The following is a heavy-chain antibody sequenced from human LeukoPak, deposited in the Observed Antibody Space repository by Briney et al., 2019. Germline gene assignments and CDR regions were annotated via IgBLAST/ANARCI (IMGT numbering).Heavy chain of an antibody. V-gene: IGHV4-39*01. CDR1: GDSISGSSYH. D-gene: IGHD5-24*01. J-gene: IGHJ4*02. Sequence: PSETLSLTCTVSGDSISGSSYHWGWIRQPPGKGPEWIGNIYYGGSTYHSPSLKSRVSISVDTSKNQVSLKLSSVTAADTAVHYCASADGYKIDYWGQGTLVTVSS. CDR2: IYYGGST. CDR3: ASADGYKIDY.